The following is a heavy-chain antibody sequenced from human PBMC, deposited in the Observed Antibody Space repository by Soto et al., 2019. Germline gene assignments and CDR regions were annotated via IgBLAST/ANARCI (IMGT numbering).Heavy chain of an antibody. D-gene: IGHD2-2*01. V-gene: IGHV3-9*01. CDR1: GFTFDDYA. CDR2: ISWNSGSI. CDR3: AKVGAPYCSSTSCPNYYYYYMDV. J-gene: IGHJ6*03. Sequence: GGSLRLSCAASGFTFDDYAMHWVRQAPGKGLEWVSGISWNSGSIGYAESVKGRFTNSRDNAKNSLYLQMNSLRAEDTALYYCAKVGAPYCSSTSCPNYYYYYMDVWGKGTTVTVSS.